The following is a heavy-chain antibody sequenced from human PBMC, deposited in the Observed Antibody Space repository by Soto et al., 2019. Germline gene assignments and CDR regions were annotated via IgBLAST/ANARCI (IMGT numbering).Heavy chain of an antibody. V-gene: IGHV1-3*05. CDR1: GYTFTSYA. CDR2: INAGNGNT. Sequence: QIQLVQSGAEEKKPEASVKVSCKASGYTFTSYAMHWVRQAPGQRLERMGWINAGNGNTKYSQKFQGRVTITRDTAASTAYMELSSLRAEDTAVYYCARVTAPACTPYYYGMDVWGQGTTVTVSS. CDR3: ARVTAPACTPYYYGMDV. J-gene: IGHJ6*02. D-gene: IGHD6-13*01.